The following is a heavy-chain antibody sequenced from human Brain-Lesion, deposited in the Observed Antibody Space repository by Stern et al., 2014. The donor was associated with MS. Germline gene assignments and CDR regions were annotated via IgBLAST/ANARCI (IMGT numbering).Heavy chain of an antibody. Sequence: QLQLQESGPGLVKPSQTLSLSCTVSGGSISSGGYYWSWIRQPAGKGLEWIGRIFNSGSTSYNPPLQSRVPISINTSKKPFSLRRNSMTAADTAVYYCARGRVVPGFQYYATDVWGQGTTVIVSS. J-gene: IGHJ6*02. D-gene: IGHD2-2*01. V-gene: IGHV4-61*02. CDR1: GGSISSGGYY. CDR3: ARGRVVPGFQYYATDV. CDR2: IFNSGST.